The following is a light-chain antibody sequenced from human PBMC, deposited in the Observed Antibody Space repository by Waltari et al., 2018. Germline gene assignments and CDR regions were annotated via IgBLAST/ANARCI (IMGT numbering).Light chain of an antibody. CDR1: QSVVYSSNNNDY. CDR3: QQYYSTPRT. V-gene: IGKV4-1*01. CDR2: WAS. Sequence: INCKSSQSVVYSSNNNDYLAWYQQKPGQPPKLLIYWASTRESGVPDRFSGSGSGTDFTLTISSLQAEDVAVYYCQQYYSTPRTFGQGTKVEIK. J-gene: IGKJ1*01.